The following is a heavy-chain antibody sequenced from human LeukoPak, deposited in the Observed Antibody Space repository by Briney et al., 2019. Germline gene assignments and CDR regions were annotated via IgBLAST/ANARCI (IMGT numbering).Heavy chain of an antibody. J-gene: IGHJ4*02. CDR1: GFTFSSYW. D-gene: IGHD2-21*02. V-gene: IGHV3-7*01. Sequence: GGSLRLSCAASGFTFSSYWMTWVRQAPGKGLEWVANINQDGSEKNYLDSVKGRFTISRDNAKNSLYLEMNSLRAEDTAVYYCARDRGYCNFDYWGQGTLVTVSS. CDR3: ARDRGYCNFDY. CDR2: INQDGSEK.